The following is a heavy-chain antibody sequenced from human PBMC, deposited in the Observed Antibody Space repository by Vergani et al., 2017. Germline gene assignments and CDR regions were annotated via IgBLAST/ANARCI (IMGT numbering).Heavy chain of an antibody. CDR1: GFTSSYYG. CDR3: ATYRCGTPGCQIGYFRE. D-gene: IGHD1-1*01. CDR2: ISYDGTHK. J-gene: IGHJ1*01. Sequence: QVHLVESGGGVVQPGRSLRLSCVVSGFTSSYYGMHWVRQAPGKGLEWVAVISYDGTHKYYADSVKGRFTISRDNSKSTLYLQMNSLRTEDTAVYYCATYRCGTPGCQIGYFREWGQGTLVTVSS. V-gene: IGHV3-30*03.